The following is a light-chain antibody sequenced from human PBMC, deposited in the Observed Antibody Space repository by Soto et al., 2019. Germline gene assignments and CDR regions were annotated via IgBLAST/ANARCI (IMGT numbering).Light chain of an antibody. V-gene: IGLV2-8*01. Sequence: QSALTQPPSASGSPGQSVTISCTGTSSDVGGYNYVSWYRQHPGKAPQLIIYDVNKRPSGVPDRFSGSKSGNTASLTVSGLQAEDEADYYCQAWDSSVVFGGGTQLTVL. CDR2: DVN. J-gene: IGLJ2*01. CDR1: SSDVGGYNY. CDR3: QAWDSSVV.